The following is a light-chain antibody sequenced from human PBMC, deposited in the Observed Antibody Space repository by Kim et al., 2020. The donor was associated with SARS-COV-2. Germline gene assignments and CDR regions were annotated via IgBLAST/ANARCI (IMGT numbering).Light chain of an antibody. V-gene: IGKV4-1*01. CDR3: HQYYSLPLT. J-gene: IGKJ2*01. CDR1: HSVLYNSNQKYF. Sequence: RATINCKSSHSVLYNSNQKYFLALYQQKPGQPPKLLLYWASTRESGVPDRFSGSVSGTDFTHTINSLQAEDVAVYYCHQYYSLPLTFGQGTKLEI. CDR2: WAS.